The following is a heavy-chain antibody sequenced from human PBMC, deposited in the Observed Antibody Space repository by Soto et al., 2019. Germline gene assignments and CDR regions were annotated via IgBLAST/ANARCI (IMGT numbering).Heavy chain of an antibody. V-gene: IGHV4-34*01. CDR2: INHSGST. D-gene: IGHD1-26*01. Sequence: QVQLQQWGAGLLKPSETLSLTCAVYAGSFSGYYWSWIRKPPGKGLEWIGEINHSGSTNYNPSLKSRVTISVDTSKNQFSLKLSSVTAADTAVYYCATQTAPSGSYALGYWGQGTLVTVSS. J-gene: IGHJ4*02. CDR1: AGSFSGYY. CDR3: ATQTAPSGSYALGY.